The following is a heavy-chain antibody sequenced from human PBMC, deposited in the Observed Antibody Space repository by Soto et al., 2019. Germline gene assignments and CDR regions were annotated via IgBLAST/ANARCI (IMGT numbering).Heavy chain of an antibody. CDR1: GGSISSGGYY. Sequence: QVQLQESGPGLVKPSQTLSLTCTVSGGSISSGGYYWSWIRQHPGKGLEWIGYIYYSGSTYYNPSFKSRVTISVDTSKNQFSLKLSSVTAADTAVYYCARDSSGFGYFDLWGRGTLVTVSS. J-gene: IGHJ2*01. CDR3: ARDSSGFGYFDL. CDR2: IYYSGST. V-gene: IGHV4-31*03. D-gene: IGHD3-22*01.